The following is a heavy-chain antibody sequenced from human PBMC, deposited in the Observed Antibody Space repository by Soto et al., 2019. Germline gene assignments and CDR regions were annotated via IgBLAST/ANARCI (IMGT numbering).Heavy chain of an antibody. Sequence: QVQLVQSEAIMKKPGASVKVSCKASGYTFSKHGISWVRQAPGQGLEWMGWISGQNGDTKYAQKFQGRVTLTTDTSTRPVYMELRRLTSDDTAVYSCARDLEIIPGGTEIFDFWGRGTRVPGSS. V-gene: IGHV1-18*01. CDR2: ISGQNGDT. D-gene: IGHD2-15*01. J-gene: IGHJ4*02. CDR1: GYTFSKHG. CDR3: ARDLEIIPGGTEIFDF.